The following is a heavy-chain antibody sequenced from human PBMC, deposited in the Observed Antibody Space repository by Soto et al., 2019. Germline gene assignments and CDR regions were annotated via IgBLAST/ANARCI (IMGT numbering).Heavy chain of an antibody. Sequence: SETLSLTCTVSGGSVSSGSYYWSWIRQPPGKGLEWIGYIYYSGSTNYNPSLKSRVTISVDTSKNQFSLKLSSVTAADTAVYYCARSRIVGATKEDFDYCGQGTLVTVSS. V-gene: IGHV4-61*01. CDR3: ARSRIVGATKEDFDY. CDR2: IYYSGST. CDR1: GGSVSSGSYY. J-gene: IGHJ4*02. D-gene: IGHD1-26*01.